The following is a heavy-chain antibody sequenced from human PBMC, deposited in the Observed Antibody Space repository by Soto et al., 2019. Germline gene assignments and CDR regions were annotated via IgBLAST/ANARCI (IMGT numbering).Heavy chain of an antibody. V-gene: IGHV5-10-1*01. CDR3: ARQHSSSWYESYSFDD. CDR1: GYSFTSYW. D-gene: IGHD6-13*01. Sequence: HGESLKSSCKGSGYSFTSYWISWVRQMPGKGLEWMGRIDPSDSYTNYSPSFQGHVTISADKSISTAYLQWSSLKASDTAMYYCARQHSSSWYESYSFDDWGEGTLVT. J-gene: IGHJ4*02. CDR2: IDPSDSYT.